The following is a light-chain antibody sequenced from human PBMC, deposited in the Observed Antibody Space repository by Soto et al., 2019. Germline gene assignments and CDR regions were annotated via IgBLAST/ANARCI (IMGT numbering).Light chain of an antibody. CDR2: AAS. Sequence: DIQMTQSPSSLSASVGDRVSITCRASQSISNYLNWFQHKPGKAPNLLIYAASSLQSGVPSRFSGSGSGTDFTLTISSLQPEDFAIYYCQQSYNTPRTFGQGTKVEV. J-gene: IGKJ1*01. V-gene: IGKV1-39*01. CDR1: QSISNY. CDR3: QQSYNTPRT.